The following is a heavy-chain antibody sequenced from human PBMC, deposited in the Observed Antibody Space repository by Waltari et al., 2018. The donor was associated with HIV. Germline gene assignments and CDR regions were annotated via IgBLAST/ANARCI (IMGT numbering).Heavy chain of an antibody. V-gene: IGHV1-24*01. CDR2: FDPKNGKP. D-gene: IGHD1-26*01. J-gene: IGHJ4*02. Sequence: QVQLIQSTSEVKRPGASVTVSCKVSGYPLSDLSMQWVRQGREDRLEWMGGFDPKNGKPLFSQKFWGRVSLAEDTLKDTAHLELNRLTSDDTAVYYCVALYDGSPLYSDFWGQGTLVTVST. CDR1: GYPLSDLS. CDR3: VALYDGSPLYSDF.